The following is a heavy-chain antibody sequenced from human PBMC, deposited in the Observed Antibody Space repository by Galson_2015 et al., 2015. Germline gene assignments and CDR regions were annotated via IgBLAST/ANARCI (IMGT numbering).Heavy chain of an antibody. CDR3: AKGSLGQLLPGGFDY. D-gene: IGHD2-2*01. V-gene: IGHV3-9*01. CDR2: ISWNSGSI. J-gene: IGHJ4*02. Sequence: SLRLSCAASGFTFDDYAMHWVRQAPGKGLEWVSGISWNSGSIGYADSVKGRFTISRDNAKNSLYLQMNSLRAEDTALYYCAKGSLGQLLPGGFDYWGQGTLVTVSS. CDR1: GFTFDDYA.